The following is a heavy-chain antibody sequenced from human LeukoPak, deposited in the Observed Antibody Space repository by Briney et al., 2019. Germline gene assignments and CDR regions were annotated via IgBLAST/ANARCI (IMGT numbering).Heavy chain of an antibody. CDR2: IYHSGST. D-gene: IGHD6-13*01. CDR1: GYSISSGYY. V-gene: IGHV4-38-2*02. CDR3: ARHGIAVVGTGFDY. J-gene: IGHJ4*02. Sequence: PSETLSLTCTVSGYSISSGYYWGWIRQPPGKGLEWIGSIYHSGSTYYKPSLKSRVTISLDTPKKQFSLKLSSVTAADTAVYYCARHGIAVVGTGFDYWGQGTLVTVSS.